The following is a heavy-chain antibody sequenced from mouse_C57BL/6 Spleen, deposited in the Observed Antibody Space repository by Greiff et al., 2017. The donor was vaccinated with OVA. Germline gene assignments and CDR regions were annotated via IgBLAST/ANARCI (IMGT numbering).Heavy chain of an antibody. Sequence: EVHLVESGGGLVKPGGSLKISCAASGFTFSAYGMHWVRQAPGKGLEWVAYISSGSSTIYYADTVKGRFTISRDNAKNTLYLQMTSLRSKDTAMYYCARGELFFDYWGQGTTLTVSS. CDR2: ISSGSSTI. J-gene: IGHJ2*01. D-gene: IGHD3-3*01. V-gene: IGHV5-17*01. CDR1: GFTFSAYG. CDR3: ARGELFFDY.